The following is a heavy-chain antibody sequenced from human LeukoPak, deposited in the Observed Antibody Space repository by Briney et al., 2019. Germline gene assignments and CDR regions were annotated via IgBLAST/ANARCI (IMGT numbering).Heavy chain of an antibody. CDR2: IIPIFGTA. J-gene: IGHJ4*02. D-gene: IGHD6-19*01. CDR1: GGTFSSYA. V-gene: IGHV1-69*13. Sequence: GASVKVSCKTSGGTFSSYAISWLRQAPGQGLEWMGGIIPIFGTANYAQKFQGRVTITADESTSTAYMELSSLRSEDTAVYYCARETLDGVAVARERYYFDYWGQGTLVTVSS. CDR3: ARETLDGVAVARERYYFDY.